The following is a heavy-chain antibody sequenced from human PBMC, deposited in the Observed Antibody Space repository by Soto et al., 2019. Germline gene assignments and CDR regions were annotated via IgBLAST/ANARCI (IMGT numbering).Heavy chain of an antibody. Sequence: PSETLSLTCTVSGGSISSGDYYWSWIRQPPGKGLEWIGYIYYSGSTYYNPSLKSRVTISVDTSKNQFSLKLSSVTAADTAVYYCARGGVGDTAKVTVSFDYWGQGTLVTVSS. CDR1: GGSISSGDYY. D-gene: IGHD5-18*01. J-gene: IGHJ4*02. CDR2: IYYSGST. CDR3: ARGGVGDTAKVTVSFDY. V-gene: IGHV4-30-4*01.